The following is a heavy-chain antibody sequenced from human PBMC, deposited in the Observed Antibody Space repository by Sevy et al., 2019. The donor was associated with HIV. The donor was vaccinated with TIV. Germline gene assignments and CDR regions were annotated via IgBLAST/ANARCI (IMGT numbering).Heavy chain of an antibody. V-gene: IGHV1-2*06. J-gene: IGHJ3*02. CDR2: INPNSGVT. Sequence: ASVKVSCKATGYMFSDYNMHWVRQAPGQGLEWMALINPNSGVTIYAQKFRGRVSLTRDTSMSTAYMELSTLTSDDTAVYYCVREDNNAPRTLLSFDIWGQGTMVTVSS. CDR1: GYMFSDYN. CDR3: VREDNNAPRTLLSFDI. D-gene: IGHD1-20*01.